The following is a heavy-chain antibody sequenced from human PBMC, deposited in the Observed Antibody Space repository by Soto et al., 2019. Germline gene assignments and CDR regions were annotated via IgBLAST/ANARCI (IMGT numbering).Heavy chain of an antibody. CDR2: IIPLFGTT. CDR3: ARAHGTSWYNWFDP. CDR1: GGNFTNYG. D-gene: IGHD6-13*01. J-gene: IGHJ5*02. V-gene: IGHV1-69*13. Sequence: SVKVSCKASGGNFTNYGISWVRQAPGQGLEWMGGIIPLFGTTNYAQKFRGRVTVTADESTSTVYMEMNSLRSEDTAIYYCARAHGTSWYNWFDPWGQGTQVTVSS.